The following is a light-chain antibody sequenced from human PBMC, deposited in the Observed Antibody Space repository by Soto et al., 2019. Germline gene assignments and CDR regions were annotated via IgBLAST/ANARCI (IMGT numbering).Light chain of an antibody. CDR2: EVT. V-gene: IGLV2-8*01. Sequence: QSALTHPPSASGSPGQSVTISCTGTSSDVGGYNFVSWYQQHPGKAPKLIIFEVTKRPSGVPDRFSGSKSGNTASLTVSGLQAEDEADYYCSSYAGNNIYYVFGTGTKLTVL. J-gene: IGLJ1*01. CDR1: SSDVGGYNF. CDR3: SSYAGNNIYYV.